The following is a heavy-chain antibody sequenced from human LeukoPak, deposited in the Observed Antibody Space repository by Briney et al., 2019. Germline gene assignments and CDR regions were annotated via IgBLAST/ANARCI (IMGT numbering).Heavy chain of an antibody. CDR3: AKDGLQSSEWSPPLNC. CDR2: IWYDGSNK. D-gene: IGHD3-3*01. Sequence: PGGSLRLSCAASGFTFSSYGMHWVRQAPGKGLEWVAVIWYDGSNKYYADSVKGRFTISRDNSKNTLYLQMNSLRAEDTATYYCAKDGLQSSEWSPPLNCWGQGILVIVSS. J-gene: IGHJ4*02. V-gene: IGHV3-33*06. CDR1: GFTFSSYG.